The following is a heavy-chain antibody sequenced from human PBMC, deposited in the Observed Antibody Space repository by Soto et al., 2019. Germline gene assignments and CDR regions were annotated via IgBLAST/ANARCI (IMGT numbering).Heavy chain of an antibody. V-gene: IGHV3-21*01. D-gene: IGHD2-15*01. Sequence: GGSLRLSCAASGFTFSSYDMNWVRQAPGKGLEWVSSISSSSSYIYYADSVKGRFTISRDNAKNSLYLQMNSLRAEDTAVYYCARDDGVVVAATRYYYYYGMDVWGQGTTVTVSS. CDR1: GFTFSSYD. J-gene: IGHJ6*02. CDR3: ARDDGVVVAATRYYYYYGMDV. CDR2: ISSSSSYI.